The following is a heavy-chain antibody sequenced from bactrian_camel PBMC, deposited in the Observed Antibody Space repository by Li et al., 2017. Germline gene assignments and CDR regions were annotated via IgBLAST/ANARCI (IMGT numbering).Heavy chain of an antibody. CDR3: AGEAGGRFYPNY. CDR2: IRADGSR. Sequence: VQLVESGGGSVKAGESLRLSCTDPGFTSNGCAMNWYRQAAGKQREWISTIRADGSRSYADSVKGRFTISRNNAENTLYLQMNSLKIEDSAVYYCAGEAGGRFYPNYWGQGTQVTVS. CDR1: GFTSNGCA. J-gene: IGHJ4*01. V-gene: IGHV3S42*01. D-gene: IGHD1*01.